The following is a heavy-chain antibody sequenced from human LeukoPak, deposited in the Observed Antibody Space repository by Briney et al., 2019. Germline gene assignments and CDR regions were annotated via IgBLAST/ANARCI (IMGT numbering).Heavy chain of an antibody. J-gene: IGHJ4*02. Sequence: GRSLRLSCAASGFTFSSYGMHWVRQAPGKGLEWVAVIWYDVSNKYYADSVKGRFTISRDNSKNTLYLQMNSLRAEDTAVYYCAKYGPQDSGSSHFDYWGQGALVTVSS. D-gene: IGHD1-26*01. CDR3: AKYGPQDSGSSHFDY. V-gene: IGHV3-33*06. CDR2: IWYDVSNK. CDR1: GFTFSSYG.